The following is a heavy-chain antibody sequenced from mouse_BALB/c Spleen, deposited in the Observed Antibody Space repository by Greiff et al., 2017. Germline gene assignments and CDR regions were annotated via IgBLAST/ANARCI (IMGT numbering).Heavy chain of an antibody. V-gene: IGHV1-69*01. D-gene: IGHD1-1*01. CDR2: IDTSDSYT. J-gene: IGHJ2*01. Sequence: QVQLQQPGAELVMPGASVKMSCKASGYTFTDYWMHWVKQRPGQGLEWIGAIDTSDSYTSYNQKFKGKATLTVDEFSSTAYMQLSSLTSEDSAVYYCAREGYYGSKDYWGQGTTLTVSS. CDR1: GYTFTDYW. CDR3: AREGYYGSKDY.